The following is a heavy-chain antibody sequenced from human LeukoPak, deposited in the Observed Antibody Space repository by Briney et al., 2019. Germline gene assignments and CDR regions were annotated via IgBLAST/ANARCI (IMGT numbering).Heavy chain of an antibody. CDR2: INQDGSEK. D-gene: IGHD6-6*01. CDR3: VREGAYSTSSPAGY. CDR1: GFAFSSYA. Sequence: GGSLRLSCAASGFAFSSYAMSWVRQAPGKRLEWVANINQDGSEKYYVDSVKGRFIISRDNARNSLFLQMNILTAEDTAIYYCVREGAYSTSSPAGYWGQGTLVSVSS. V-gene: IGHV3-7*01. J-gene: IGHJ4*02.